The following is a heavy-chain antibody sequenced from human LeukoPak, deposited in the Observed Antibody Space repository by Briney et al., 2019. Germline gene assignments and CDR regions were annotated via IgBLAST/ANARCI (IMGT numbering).Heavy chain of an antibody. Sequence: GASVKVSCKASGYTFTDYYMHWVRQAPGQGLEWMGWISPNSGGTYYAQQFQDRVTMTRDTSINTAYMELSRLRSDDTAVFYCAREMSQVSTVDYWGQGTLVTVSS. J-gene: IGHJ4*02. V-gene: IGHV1-2*02. D-gene: IGHD5/OR15-5a*01. CDR3: AREMSQVSTVDY. CDR2: ISPNSGGT. CDR1: GYTFTDYY.